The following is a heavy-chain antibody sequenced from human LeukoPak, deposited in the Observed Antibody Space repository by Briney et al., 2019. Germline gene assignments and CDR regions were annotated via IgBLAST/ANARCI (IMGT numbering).Heavy chain of an antibody. CDR3: ARGSAALDY. Sequence: GGSLRLSCAASGFTFSSYAMSWVRQAPGKGLEWVSSISSSSSYIYYADSVKGRFTISRDNAKNSLYLQMNSLRAEDTAVYYCARGSAALDYWGQGTLVTVSS. V-gene: IGHV3-21*01. CDR2: ISSSSSYI. CDR1: GFTFSSYA. J-gene: IGHJ4*02. D-gene: IGHD6-13*01.